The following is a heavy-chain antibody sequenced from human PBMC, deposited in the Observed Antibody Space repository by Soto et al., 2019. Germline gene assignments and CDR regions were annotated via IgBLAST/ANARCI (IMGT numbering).Heavy chain of an antibody. D-gene: IGHD3-22*01. CDR3: AKGSSDYRPYYFDY. CDR2: ISGGGGST. CDR1: GFTFSSYA. J-gene: IGHJ4*02. Sequence: PGGSLRLSCAASGFTFSSYAMSWVRQAPGKGLEWVSAISGGGGSTYHADSVKGRFSISRDTFKKILYLQMDSLRADDTAVYYCAKGSSDYRPYYFDYWGQGTLVTVSS. V-gene: IGHV3-23*01.